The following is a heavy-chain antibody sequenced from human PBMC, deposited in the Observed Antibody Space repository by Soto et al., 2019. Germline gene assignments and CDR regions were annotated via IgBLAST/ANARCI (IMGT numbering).Heavy chain of an antibody. V-gene: IGHV4-59*01. CDR3: ARQQWLDTKGSVGVDYYYYYMDV. CDR1: GGSISSYY. D-gene: IGHD6-19*01. CDR2: IYYSGST. J-gene: IGHJ6*03. Sequence: PSETLSLTCTVSGGSISSYYWSWIRQPPWKGLEWIGYIYYSGSTNYNPSLKSRVTISVDTSKNQFSLKLSSVTAADTAVYYCARQQWLDTKGSVGVDYYYYYMDVWGKGXTVTVSS.